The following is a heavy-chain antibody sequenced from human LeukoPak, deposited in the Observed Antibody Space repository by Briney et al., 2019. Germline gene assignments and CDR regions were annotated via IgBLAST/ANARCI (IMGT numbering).Heavy chain of an antibody. CDR3: ARDRLKYSSGWYYFDY. J-gene: IGHJ4*02. Sequence: GGSLRLSCAASGFTSSSYWMSWVRQAPGKGLEWVANIKQDGSEKYYVDSVKGRFTISRDNAKNSLYLQMNSLRAEDTAVYYCARDRLKYSSGWYYFDYWGQGTLVTVSS. CDR1: GFTSSSYW. V-gene: IGHV3-7*01. D-gene: IGHD6-19*01. CDR2: IKQDGSEK.